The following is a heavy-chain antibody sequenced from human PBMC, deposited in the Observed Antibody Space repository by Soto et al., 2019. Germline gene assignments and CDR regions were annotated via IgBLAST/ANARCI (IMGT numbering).Heavy chain of an antibody. J-gene: IGHJ4*02. CDR3: ARVYAYYDFWSGSYYFDY. CDR2: ISYDGSNK. CDR1: GFTFSSYA. D-gene: IGHD3-3*01. V-gene: IGHV3-30-3*01. Sequence: GGSLRLSCAASGFTFSSYAMHWVRQAPGKGLEWVAVISYDGSNKYYADSVKGRFTISRDNSKNTLYLQMNSLRAEDTAVYYCARVYAYYDFWSGSYYFDYWGQGTLVTVSS.